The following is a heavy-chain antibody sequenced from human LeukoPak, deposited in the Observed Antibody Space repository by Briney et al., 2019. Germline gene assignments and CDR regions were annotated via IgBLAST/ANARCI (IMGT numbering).Heavy chain of an antibody. CDR1: GLTFSSHA. CDR2: ISGSGGST. Sequence: GGSLRLSCVASGLTFSSHAMTWVRQTPGKGLEWVSAISGSGGSTYYADSVKGRFTISRDNSKNTLYLQMNSLRAEDTAVYYCAYNGYNGAFDIWGQGTMVTVSS. D-gene: IGHD5-24*01. J-gene: IGHJ3*02. V-gene: IGHV3-23*01. CDR3: AYNGYNGAFDI.